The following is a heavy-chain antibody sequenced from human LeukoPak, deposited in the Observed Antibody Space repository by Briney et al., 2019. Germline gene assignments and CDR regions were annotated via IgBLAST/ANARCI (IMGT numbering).Heavy chain of an antibody. CDR1: GFTFDDYA. V-gene: IGHV3-23*01. Sequence: GGSLRLSCAASGFTFDDYAMHWVRQAPGKGLEWVSAISGSGGSTYYADSVKGRFTISRDNSKNTLYLQMNSLRAEDTAVYYCYTRPNYVDYWGQGTLVTVSS. CDR2: ISGSGGST. J-gene: IGHJ4*02. CDR3: YTRPNYVDY. D-gene: IGHD2-2*02.